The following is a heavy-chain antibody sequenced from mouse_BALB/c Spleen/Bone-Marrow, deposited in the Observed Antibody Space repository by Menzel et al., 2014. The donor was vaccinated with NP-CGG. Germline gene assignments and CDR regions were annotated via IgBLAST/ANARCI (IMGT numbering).Heavy chain of an antibody. CDR2: INPESNTI. J-gene: IGHJ3*01. V-gene: IGHV4-1*02. D-gene: IGHD2-3*01. CDR1: GFDFSRYW. Sequence: EVKLMESGGGLVQPGGSLKPSCAASGFDFSRYWMSWVRQAPGKGLQWIGEINPESNTINYTPSLKDKFIISRDNAKNTLYLQMSKVRSEDTALYCCARLGYYGWFAYCGQGTLVTVSA. CDR3: ARLGYYGWFAY.